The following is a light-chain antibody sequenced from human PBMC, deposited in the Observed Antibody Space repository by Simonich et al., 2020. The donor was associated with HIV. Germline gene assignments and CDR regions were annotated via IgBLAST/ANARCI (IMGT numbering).Light chain of an antibody. J-gene: IGKJ1*01. CDR2: AAS. CDR3: QQSYSTPRT. V-gene: IGKV1-39*01. Sequence: DIQMTHSPSSLSASVGDRVTITCRASKSLSSYLSWYKQKPGKAPKLLIYAASSLQSGVPSRFSGSGSGTDFTLTISSLQPEDFATYFCQQSYSTPRTFGQGTKVEIK. CDR1: KSLSSY.